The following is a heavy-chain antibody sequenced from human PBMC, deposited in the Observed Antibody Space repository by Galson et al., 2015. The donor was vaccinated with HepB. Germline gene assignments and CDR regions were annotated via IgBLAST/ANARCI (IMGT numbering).Heavy chain of an antibody. CDR2: INPSGGST. V-gene: IGHV1-46*01. CDR1: GYTFTCYY. J-gene: IGHJ4*02. Sequence: SVKVSCKASGYTFTCYYMHWVRQAPGQGLEWMGIINPSGGSTSYAQKFQGRVTMTRDTSTSTVYMELSSLRSEDTAVYYCARDSDDYGGNSGSPATDWGQGTLVTVSS. D-gene: IGHD4-23*01. CDR3: ARDSDDYGGNSGSPATD.